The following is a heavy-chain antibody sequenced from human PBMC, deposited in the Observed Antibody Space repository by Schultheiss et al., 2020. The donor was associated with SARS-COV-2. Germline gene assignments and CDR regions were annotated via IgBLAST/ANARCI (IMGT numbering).Heavy chain of an antibody. D-gene: IGHD5-12*01. CDR1: GFTVTSNY. CDR2: ISSSGYTI. J-gene: IGHJ6*01. V-gene: IGHV3-11*04. CDR3: ARVRATNLPHYYGMDV. Sequence: GGSLRLSCAVSGFTVTSNYMSWVRQAPGKGLEWVSYISSSGYTIYYADSVKGRFTISRDNAKNSLYLQMNSLRAEDTAVYYCARVRATNLPHYYGMDVWGQGTTGTVSS.